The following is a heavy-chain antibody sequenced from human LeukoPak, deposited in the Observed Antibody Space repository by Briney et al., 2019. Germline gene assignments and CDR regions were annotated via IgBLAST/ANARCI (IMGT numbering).Heavy chain of an antibody. CDR3: ARTSGWYRADDY. D-gene: IGHD6-19*01. CDR2: ISSSSSYI. CDR1: GFTFSSYS. Sequence: PGGSLRLSCAASGFTFSSYSMNWVRQAPGKGLEWVSSISSSSSYIYYADSVKGRFTISRDNAKNSLYLQMNSLRAEDTAVYYCARTSGWYRADDYWGQGTLVTVSS. V-gene: IGHV3-21*01. J-gene: IGHJ4*02.